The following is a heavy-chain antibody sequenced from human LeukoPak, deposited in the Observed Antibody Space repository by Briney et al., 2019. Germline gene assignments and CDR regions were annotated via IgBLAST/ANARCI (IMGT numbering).Heavy chain of an antibody. CDR3: AKEMGSGLIDY. CDR1: GFTFSTYG. Sequence: GTSLRLSCAASGFTFSTYGMHWVRQTSGKGLEWVAVFSYDGSIKDYADSVKGRFTISRDNSKNTLYLQTNSLRAEDTAVYYCAKEMGSGLIDYWGQGTLVTVSS. V-gene: IGHV3-30*18. J-gene: IGHJ4*02. D-gene: IGHD2-15*01. CDR2: FSYDGSIK.